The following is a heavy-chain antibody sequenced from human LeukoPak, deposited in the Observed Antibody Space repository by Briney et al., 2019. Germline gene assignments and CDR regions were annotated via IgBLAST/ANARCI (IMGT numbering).Heavy chain of an antibody. CDR1: GFTFSSYG. V-gene: IGHV3-33*01. CDR3: ARPQYYYGSGSPIDY. J-gene: IGHJ4*02. D-gene: IGHD3-10*01. Sequence: PGRSLRLSCAASGFTFSSYGMHWVRQAPGKGLEWVAVIWYDGSNKYYADSVKGRFTISRDNSKNTLYLQMNSLRAEDTAVYYCARPQYYYGSGSPIDYWGQGTLVTVSS. CDR2: IWYDGSNK.